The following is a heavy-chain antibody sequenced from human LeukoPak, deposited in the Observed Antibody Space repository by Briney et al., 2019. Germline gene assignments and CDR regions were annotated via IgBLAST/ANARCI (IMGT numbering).Heavy chain of an antibody. CDR2: FSDSGGRT. CDR3: AKRGVVNRVMLVGFHKDAYYFDS. Sequence: GSLRLSFAVSGMTLKNYVMSLVRQAPGKGLEWDAGFSDSGGRTNYAHTVKGRFTISTDKYKNTMTRQMNSLTAEATAVYFCAKRGVVNRVMLVGFHKDAYYFDSWGQGALVTVSS. D-gene: IGHD3-10*01. CDR1: GMTLKNYV. J-gene: IGHJ4*02. V-gene: IGHV3-23*01.